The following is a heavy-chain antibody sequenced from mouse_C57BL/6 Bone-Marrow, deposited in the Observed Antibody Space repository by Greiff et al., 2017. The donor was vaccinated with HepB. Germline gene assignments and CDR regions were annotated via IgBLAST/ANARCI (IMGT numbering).Heavy chain of an antibody. CDR2: IYPRSGNT. J-gene: IGHJ1*03. D-gene: IGHD1-1*01. CDR3: ARRGLRYPLGFDV. V-gene: IGHV1-81*01. CDR1: GYTFTSYG. Sequence: SGAELARPGASVKLSCKASGYTFTSYGISWVKQRTGQGLEWIGEIYPRSGNTYYNEKFKGKATLTADKSSSTAYMELRSLTSEDSAVYFCARRGLRYPLGFDVWGTGTTVTVSS.